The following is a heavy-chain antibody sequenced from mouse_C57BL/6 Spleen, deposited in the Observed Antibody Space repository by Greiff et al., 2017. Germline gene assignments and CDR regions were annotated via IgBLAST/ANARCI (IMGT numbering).Heavy chain of an antibody. CDR3: ARYSNHFDY. CDR1: GYTFTSYW. CDR2: IDPSDSYT. D-gene: IGHD2-5*01. Sequence: QVQLQQSGAELVMPGASVKLSCKASGYTFTSYWMHWVKQRPGQGLEWIGEIDPSDSYTNYNQKFKGKSTLTVDKSSSTAYMQLSSLTSEDSAVYYCARYSNHFDYWGQGTTLTVSS. J-gene: IGHJ2*01. V-gene: IGHV1-69*01.